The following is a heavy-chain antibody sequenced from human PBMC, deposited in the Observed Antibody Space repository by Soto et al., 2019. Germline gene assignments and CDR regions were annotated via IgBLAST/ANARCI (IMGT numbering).Heavy chain of an antibody. J-gene: IGHJ4*02. CDR2: INPNSGDT. D-gene: IGHD1-26*01. CDR3: ARVSRAVGASTTYDF. V-gene: IGHV1-2*02. Sequence: ASVKVSCKASGYTFTAHYIHWVRQAPGQGFEWMGRINPNSGDTSYAQRLQGRVTMTRDTSINTVFTELSSLRSDDTALYYCARVSRAVGASTTYDFWAQGTLVTVSS. CDR1: GYTFTAHY.